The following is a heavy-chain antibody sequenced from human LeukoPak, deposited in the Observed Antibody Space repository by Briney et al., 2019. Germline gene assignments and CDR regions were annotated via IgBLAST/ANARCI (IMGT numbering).Heavy chain of an antibody. CDR2: INWNGGST. CDR1: GFTFSSYW. V-gene: IGHV3-20*04. Sequence: TGGSLRLSCAASGFTFSSYWMHWVRQAPGKGLEWVSGINWNGGSTGYADSVKGRFTISRDNAKNSLYLQMNSLRAEDTALYYCASGTLKAAATDFDYWGQGTLVTVSS. CDR3: ASGTLKAAATDFDY. J-gene: IGHJ4*02. D-gene: IGHD6-13*01.